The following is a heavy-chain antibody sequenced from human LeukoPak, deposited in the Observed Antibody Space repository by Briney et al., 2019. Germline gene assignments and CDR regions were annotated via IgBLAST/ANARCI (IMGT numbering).Heavy chain of an antibody. D-gene: IGHD6-19*01. CDR3: AKQYSSGWYLFDY. Sequence: GGSLRLSCAASGFTFSSYGMHWVRQAPGKGLEWVAFIRYDGSNKYYADSVKGRFTISRDNSKNTPYLQMNSLRAEDTAVYYCAKQYSSGWYLFDYWGQGTLVTVSS. CDR1: GFTFSSYG. J-gene: IGHJ4*02. V-gene: IGHV3-30*02. CDR2: IRYDGSNK.